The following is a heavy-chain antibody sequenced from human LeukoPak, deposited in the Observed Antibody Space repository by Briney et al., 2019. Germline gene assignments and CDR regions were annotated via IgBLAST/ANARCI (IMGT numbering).Heavy chain of an antibody. V-gene: IGHV3-74*01. J-gene: IGHJ4*02. CDR2: IRGDWHDT. CDR3: ASDRVLGSGSLDN. Sequence: GGSLRLSCTASGFRFSDFWMHWVRQAPGKRLVWVSRIRGDWHDTTYADSVKGRFTISRDNAQNTLYLQMNSLRVEDTAVYYCASDRVLGSGSLDNWGQGTLVTVSS. D-gene: IGHD3-10*01. CDR1: GFRFSDFW.